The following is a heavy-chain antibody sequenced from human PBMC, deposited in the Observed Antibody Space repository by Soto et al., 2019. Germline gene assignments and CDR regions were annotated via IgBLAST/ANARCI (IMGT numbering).Heavy chain of an antibody. Sequence: SETLSLTCAVYGGSFSGYYWSWIRQPPGKGLEWIGEINHSGSTNYNPSLKSRVTISVDTSKNQFSLKLSSVTAADTAVYYCASPPLRYSSRRGAFDIWGQGTMVTVSS. CDR1: GGSFSGYY. D-gene: IGHD6-19*01. J-gene: IGHJ3*02. V-gene: IGHV4-34*01. CDR3: ASPPLRYSSRRGAFDI. CDR2: INHSGST.